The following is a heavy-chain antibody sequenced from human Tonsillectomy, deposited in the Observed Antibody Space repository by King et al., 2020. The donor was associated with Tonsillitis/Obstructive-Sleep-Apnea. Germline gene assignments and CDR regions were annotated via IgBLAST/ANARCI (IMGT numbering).Heavy chain of an antibody. CDR1: GGSISSSNW. CDR2: IYHSGST. CDR3: ARGYCSSPSCHGDDAFDI. V-gene: IGHV4-4*02. D-gene: IGHD2-2*01. Sequence: PLQESGPGLVKPSGTLSLTCAVSGGSISSSNWRSWVRQPPGKGLEWIGKIYHSGSTDYNPSLTSRVTISVDKSKNHFSLRLSSVTAADTAVYYCARGYCSSPSCHGDDAFDIWGQGTMVTVSS. J-gene: IGHJ3*02.